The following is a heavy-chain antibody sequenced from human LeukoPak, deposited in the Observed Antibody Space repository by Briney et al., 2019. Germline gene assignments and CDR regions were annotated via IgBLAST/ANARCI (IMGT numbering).Heavy chain of an antibody. V-gene: IGHV4-39*01. Sequence: SETLSLTCTVSGGSISSYYWGWLRQPPGKGLEWLGSIYYSGSTYYNPSLKSRLTISVDTSKNQFSLELSSVTAADTAVYYCARHGTYLGFDYWGQGTLVTVSS. CDR2: IYYSGST. D-gene: IGHD1-26*01. J-gene: IGHJ4*02. CDR1: GGSISSYY. CDR3: ARHGTYLGFDY.